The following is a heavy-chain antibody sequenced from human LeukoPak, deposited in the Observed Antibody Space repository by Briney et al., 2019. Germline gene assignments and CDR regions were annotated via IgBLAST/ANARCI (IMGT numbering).Heavy chain of an antibody. Sequence: KSSETLSLTCTVSGGSISSYYWSWIRQPPGKGLEWIGYIYYSGSTNYNPSLKSRVTISVDTSKNQFSLKLSSVTAADTAVYYCARAAAAGTWNWFDPWGQGTLVTVSS. CDR1: GGSISSYY. V-gene: IGHV4-59*01. CDR2: IYYSGST. D-gene: IGHD6-13*01. CDR3: ARAAAAGTWNWFDP. J-gene: IGHJ5*02.